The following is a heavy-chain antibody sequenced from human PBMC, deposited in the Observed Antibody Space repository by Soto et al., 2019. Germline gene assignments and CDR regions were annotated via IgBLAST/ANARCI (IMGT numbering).Heavy chain of an antibody. J-gene: IGHJ4*02. V-gene: IGHV3-9*01. CDR2: ISWNSGSI. D-gene: IGHD6-13*01. CDR1: GFTFDDYA. Sequence: GGSLRLSCAASGFTFDDYAMHWVRQAPGKGLEWVSGISWNSGSIGYADSVKGRFTISRDNAKNSLYLQMNSLRAEDTALYYCAKDIRGRGQLVPSFDYWGQGTLVTVSS. CDR3: AKDIRGRGQLVPSFDY.